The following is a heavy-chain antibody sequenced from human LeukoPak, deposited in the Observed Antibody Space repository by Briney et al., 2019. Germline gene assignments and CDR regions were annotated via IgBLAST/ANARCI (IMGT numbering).Heavy chain of an antibody. CDR2: IYTSGST. CDR1: GGSISSYY. Sequence: PSETLSLTCTVSGGSISSYYWSWIRQPAGKGLEWIGRIYTSGSTNYNPSLKSRVTMSVDTSRNQFSLKLSSVTAADTAVYYCARGRGGSSWRNPFDYWGQGTLVTVSS. V-gene: IGHV4-4*07. J-gene: IGHJ4*02. CDR3: ARGRGGSSWRNPFDY. D-gene: IGHD6-13*01.